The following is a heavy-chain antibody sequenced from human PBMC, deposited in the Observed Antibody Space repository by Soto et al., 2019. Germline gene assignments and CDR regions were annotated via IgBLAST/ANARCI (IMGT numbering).Heavy chain of an antibody. CDR2: TYSSGSS. CDR1: GAAISGGAYY. Sequence: SETLSLTCMVSGAAISGGAYYWSWIRRHPGKGLEWIGYTYSSGSSYYNPSLKSRAVILVDKSTNQFSLRLSSVTAADTAVYHCATYHLKEPTHWFDPWGQGTLVTVSS. D-gene: IGHD2-2*01. CDR3: ATYHLKEPTHWFDP. V-gene: IGHV4-31*03. J-gene: IGHJ5*02.